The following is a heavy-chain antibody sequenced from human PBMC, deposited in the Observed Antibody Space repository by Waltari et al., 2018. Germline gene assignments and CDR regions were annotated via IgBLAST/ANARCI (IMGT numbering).Heavy chain of an antibody. CDR2: INHGGST. J-gene: IGHJ4*02. CDR3: AREGRGITIFGVVLKNPPMN. CDR1: GGSFSGYY. Sequence: QVQLQQWGAGLLKPSETLSLTCAVYGGSFSGYYWSWIRQPPGKGLEWIGEINHGGSTNSNPSRKSRVTISVDTSKNQFSLKLSAVTAADTAVYYCAREGRGITIFGVVLKNPPMNWGQGTLVTVSS. D-gene: IGHD3-3*01. V-gene: IGHV4-34*01.